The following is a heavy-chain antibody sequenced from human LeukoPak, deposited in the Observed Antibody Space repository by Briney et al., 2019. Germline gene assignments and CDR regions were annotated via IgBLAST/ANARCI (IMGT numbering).Heavy chain of an antibody. CDR1: GGSISSGSYY. Sequence: SETLSLTCAVSGGSISSGSYYWSWIRQPPGKGLEWIGYIYYSGSTNHNPSLKSRVTISVDTSKNQFSLKLSSVTAADTAVYYCARFMAIVSYFDYWGQGTLVTVSS. J-gene: IGHJ4*02. CDR3: ARFMAIVSYFDY. V-gene: IGHV4-61*01. CDR2: IYYSGST. D-gene: IGHD3-16*02.